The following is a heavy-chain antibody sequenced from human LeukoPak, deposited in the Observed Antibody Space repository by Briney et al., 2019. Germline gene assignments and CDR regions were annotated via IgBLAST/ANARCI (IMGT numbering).Heavy chain of an antibody. D-gene: IGHD1-26*01. V-gene: IGHV3-74*01. Sequence: GGSLRLSCAASGFTFSTYWMHWVRQAPGKGLVWVSRINTDGSSTNYADSVKGRFTISRDNAKNTLSLQMKSLRAEDAAVYYCARVRGGSGSSYAADAFDIWGQGTMVTVSS. CDR2: INTDGSST. CDR1: GFTFSTYW. CDR3: ARVRGGSGSSYAADAFDI. J-gene: IGHJ3*02.